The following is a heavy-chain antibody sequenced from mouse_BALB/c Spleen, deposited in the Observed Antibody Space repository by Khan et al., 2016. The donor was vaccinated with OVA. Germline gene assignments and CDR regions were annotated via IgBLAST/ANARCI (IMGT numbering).Heavy chain of an antibody. CDR3: ANHGSSSAWLTY. Sequence: QVRLQQSGAELAKPGASVKMSCKASGYTFTSYWMHWVKQRPGQGLEWIGYINPSTGYTEYNQRFKDKATLTADKSSSTAYMHLSSLTSEESAVYYCANHGSSSAWLTYWGQGTLVTVSA. CDR2: INPSTGYT. V-gene: IGHV1-7*01. CDR1: GYTFTSYW. J-gene: IGHJ3*01. D-gene: IGHD1-1*01.